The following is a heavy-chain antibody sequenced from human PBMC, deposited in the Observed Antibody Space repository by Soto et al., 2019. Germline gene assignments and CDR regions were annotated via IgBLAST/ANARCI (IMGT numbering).Heavy chain of an antibody. CDR2: IKQDGSDK. J-gene: IGHJ4*02. CDR1: GFTFSTYS. CDR3: AKASSDSSGYRVDQ. D-gene: IGHD3-22*01. V-gene: IGHV3-7*01. Sequence: PGGSLRLSCTASGFTFSTYSMTWVRQAPGKGLECVANIKQDGSDKYYVDSVKGRFTISRDNAKNSLYLQLNSLTAEDTAVYFCAKASSDSSGYRVDQWGQGTLVTLSS.